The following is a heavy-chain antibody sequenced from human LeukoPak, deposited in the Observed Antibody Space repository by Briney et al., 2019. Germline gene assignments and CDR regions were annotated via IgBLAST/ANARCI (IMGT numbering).Heavy chain of an antibody. CDR1: GYSVSSGYY. CDR2: IYHTRTT. D-gene: IGHD3-10*01. CDR3: GRDLGGSGSYYYE. V-gene: IGHV4-38-2*02. Sequence: KASETLSLTCAVSGYSVSSGYYWGWLRQPPGKGLEWIASIYHTRTTYYNPSLKSRVTISLDTSKNQFSLKLSSVTAADTAVYYCGRDLGGSGSYYYEWGQGTLVTVSS. J-gene: IGHJ4*02.